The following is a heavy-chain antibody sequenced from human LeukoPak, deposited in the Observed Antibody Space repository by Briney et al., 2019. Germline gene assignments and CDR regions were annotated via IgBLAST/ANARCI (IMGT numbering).Heavy chain of an antibody. Sequence: GGSLRLSCAASGFTFSSYAMSRVREAPGKGLEWGSASSGSGGSTYYADSVKGRFTISRDNSKNTLYLQMNSLRAEDTAVYYCAKVLRLWSRGYYFDYWGQGTLVTVSS. CDR2: SSGSGGST. CDR3: AKVLRLWSRGYYFDY. D-gene: IGHD5-18*01. V-gene: IGHV3-23*01. J-gene: IGHJ4*02. CDR1: GFTFSSYA.